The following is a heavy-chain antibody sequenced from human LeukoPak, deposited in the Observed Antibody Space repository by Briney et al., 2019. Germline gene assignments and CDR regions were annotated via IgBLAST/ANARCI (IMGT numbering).Heavy chain of an antibody. D-gene: IGHD3-10*01. V-gene: IGHV3-23*01. J-gene: IGHJ4*02. CDR1: GFTFSSYA. Sequence: GGSLTLSCAASGFTFSSYAMSWVREAPARGLEWVSSLRGNGDTFYADSVKGRFTISRDNSKNTLYLQMNSLRAEDTAVYYCARDFYGSGSLGYWGQGTLVTVSS. CDR2: LRGNGDT. CDR3: ARDFYGSGSLGY.